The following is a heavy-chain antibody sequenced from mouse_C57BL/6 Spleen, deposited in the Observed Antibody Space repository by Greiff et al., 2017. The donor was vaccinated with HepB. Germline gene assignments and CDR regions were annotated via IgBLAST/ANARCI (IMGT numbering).Heavy chain of an antibody. CDR1: GFTFSSYA. V-gene: IGHV5-4*03. Sequence: EVKLVESGGGLVKPGGSLKFSCAASGFTFSSYAMSWVRQTPEKGLEWVATISDGGSYTDYPDNVKGRVTITRDNAKNNPYLQMSHLKSEDTAVYYCARGNYHYDEGYFDVWGTGTTVTVSS. CDR2: ISDGGSYT. CDR3: ARGNYHYDEGYFDV. D-gene: IGHD2-4*01. J-gene: IGHJ1*03.